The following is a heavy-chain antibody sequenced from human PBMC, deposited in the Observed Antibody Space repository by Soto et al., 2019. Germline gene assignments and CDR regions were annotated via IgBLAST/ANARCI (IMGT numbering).Heavy chain of an antibody. Sequence: PSETLSLTCAVYGGSFSCYYWSWIRQPPGKGLEWIGEINHSGSTNYNPSLKSRVTISVDTSKNQFSLKLSSVTAADTAVYYCARGGSGSYYLEYFDYWGQGTLVTVSS. CDR1: GGSFSCYY. J-gene: IGHJ4*02. D-gene: IGHD1-26*01. CDR3: ARGGSGSYYLEYFDY. V-gene: IGHV4-34*01. CDR2: INHSGST.